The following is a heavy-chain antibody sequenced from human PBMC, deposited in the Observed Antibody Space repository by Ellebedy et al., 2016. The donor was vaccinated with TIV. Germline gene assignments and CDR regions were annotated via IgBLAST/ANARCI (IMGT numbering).Heavy chain of an antibody. D-gene: IGHD6-6*01. CDR2: IIPIFGTA. CDR3: ARGRIGEQLVPVY. V-gene: IGHV1-69*13. J-gene: IGHJ4*02. CDR1: GGTFSSYA. Sequence: SVKVSXXASGGTFSSYAISWVRQAPGQGLEWMGGIIPIFGTANYAQKFQGRVTITADESTSTAYMELSSLRSEDTAVYYCARGRIGEQLVPVYWGQGTLVTVSS.